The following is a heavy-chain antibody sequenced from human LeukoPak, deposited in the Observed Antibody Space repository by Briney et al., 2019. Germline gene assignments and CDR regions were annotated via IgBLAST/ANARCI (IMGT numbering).Heavy chain of an antibody. Sequence: GGPLRLSCAASGFTYSSSNMNWLRQAPGKGLECVSSISSSSGYIYYADPVKGRFTISRDNAKNSLYLQLNSLRAEDTAVYYCASYGSGPGGSCDYWGQGTLVTVSS. CDR1: GFTYSSSN. CDR3: ASYGSGPGGSCDY. J-gene: IGHJ4*02. V-gene: IGHV3-21*01. CDR2: ISSSSGYI. D-gene: IGHD3-10*01.